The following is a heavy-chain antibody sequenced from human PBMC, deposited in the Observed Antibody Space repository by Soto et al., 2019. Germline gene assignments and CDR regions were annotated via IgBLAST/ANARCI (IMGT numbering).Heavy chain of an antibody. J-gene: IGHJ5*02. Sequence: PSETLSLTCAVSGGSISSGDYYWSWIRQPPGKGLEWIGYIYYSGSTYYNPSLKSRVTISVDTSKNQFSLKLSSVTAADTAVYYCARDFMEEGWFDPWGQGTLVTVSS. CDR3: ARDFMEEGWFDP. V-gene: IGHV4-30-4*01. CDR2: IYYSGST. CDR1: GGSISSGDYY. D-gene: IGHD3-3*01.